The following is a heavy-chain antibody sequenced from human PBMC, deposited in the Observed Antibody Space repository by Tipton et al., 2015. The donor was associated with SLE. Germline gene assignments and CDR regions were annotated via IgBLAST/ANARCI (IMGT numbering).Heavy chain of an antibody. CDR3: ARESAQGLDY. V-gene: IGHV4-59*02. J-gene: IGHJ4*02. Sequence: TLSLTCDVSGGSVGSSYLSWVRQIPGKGLEWIGYIYQSGLTALNPSLESRITLSIDTSRNQFSLKLTSMSAADTAVYYCARESAQGLDYWGQGTLVTVSS. CDR2: IYQSGLT. CDR1: GGSVGSSY.